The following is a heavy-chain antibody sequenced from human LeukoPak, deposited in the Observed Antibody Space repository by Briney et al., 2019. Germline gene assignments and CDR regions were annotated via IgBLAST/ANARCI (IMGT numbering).Heavy chain of an antibody. CDR2: IHNSGRT. CDR1: GGSVSSYY. J-gene: IGHJ4*02. D-gene: IGHD1-14*01. Sequence: SETLSLTCSVSGGSVSSYYWSWIRQSPGKGLEWIGYIHNSGRTNYNPSLKSRVTGFVDTSKNQVSLRLSSVAAADTAVYYCARHGTISSESYFDYWGQGALVTVSS. CDR3: ARHGTISSESYFDY. V-gene: IGHV4-59*08.